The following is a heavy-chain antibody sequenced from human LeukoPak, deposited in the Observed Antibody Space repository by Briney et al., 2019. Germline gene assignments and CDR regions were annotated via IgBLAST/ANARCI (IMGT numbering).Heavy chain of an antibody. D-gene: IGHD3-22*01. V-gene: IGHV3-23*01. Sequence: GGSLRLSCAASGFTFSSYAMSWVRQAPGKGLEWVSVISGSGGCTYYADSVKGRFTISRDNSKNTLYLQMNSLRAEDTAVYYCAKGTMIVVATDWGQGTLVTVSS. J-gene: IGHJ4*02. CDR2: ISGSGGCT. CDR3: AKGTMIVVATD. CDR1: GFTFSSYA.